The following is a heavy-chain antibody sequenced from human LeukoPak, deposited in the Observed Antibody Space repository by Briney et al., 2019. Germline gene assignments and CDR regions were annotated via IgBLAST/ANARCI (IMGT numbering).Heavy chain of an antibody. CDR3: ARSLPAADY. V-gene: IGHV3-7*01. Sequence: GGSLRLSCAASGFTFSSHWMSWVRQAPGKGLEWVAIIKQDGSEKYYLDSVKGRFTISRDNAKNSLSLQMSSLRAEDTAVYYCARSLPAADYWGQGTLVTVSS. CDR1: GFTFSSHW. J-gene: IGHJ4*02. D-gene: IGHD2-2*01. CDR2: IKQDGSEK.